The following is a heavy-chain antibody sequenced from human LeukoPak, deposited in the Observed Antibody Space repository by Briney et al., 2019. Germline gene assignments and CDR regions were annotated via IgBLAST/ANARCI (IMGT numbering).Heavy chain of an antibody. Sequence: SETLSLTCTVSGGSISDYYWTWIRRPPGKGLECIGYIYYSGGTNYNPSVKSRVTISVDTSKNQFSLKLSSVTAADTAVYYCARRAAAVGTYYMDVWGKGTTVTVS. D-gene: IGHD6-13*01. CDR2: IYYSGGT. J-gene: IGHJ6*03. V-gene: IGHV4-59*01. CDR3: ARRAAAVGTYYMDV. CDR1: GGSISDYY.